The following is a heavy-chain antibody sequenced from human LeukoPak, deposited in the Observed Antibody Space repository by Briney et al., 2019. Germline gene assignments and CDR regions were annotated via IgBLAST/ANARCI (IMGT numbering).Heavy chain of an antibody. D-gene: IGHD6-19*01. V-gene: IGHV3-21*01. Sequence: GGSLRLASAVSGYTFSSYSMNWVRQAPGKGLEWVSSISSSSSYIYYADSVKDRFTISRDNPKNSLYLQMNSLRAEDTAVYYCASLAGAYCYYGMDVWGQGTTVTVPS. CDR3: ASLAGAYCYYGMDV. J-gene: IGHJ6*02. CDR2: ISSSSSYI. CDR1: GYTFSSYS.